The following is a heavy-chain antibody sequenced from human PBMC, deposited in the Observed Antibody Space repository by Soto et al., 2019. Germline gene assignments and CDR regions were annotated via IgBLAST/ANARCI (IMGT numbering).Heavy chain of an antibody. CDR2: INSDGSST. V-gene: IGHV3-74*01. J-gene: IGHJ6*03. Sequence: GGSLRLSCAASGFTFSSYWMHWVRQAPGKGLVWVSRINSDGSSTSYADSVKGRFTISRDNAKNTLYLQMNSLRAEDTAVYYCASRSTSYYYYYMDVWGKGTTVTVSS. CDR3: ASRSTSYYYYYMDV. CDR1: GFTFSSYW.